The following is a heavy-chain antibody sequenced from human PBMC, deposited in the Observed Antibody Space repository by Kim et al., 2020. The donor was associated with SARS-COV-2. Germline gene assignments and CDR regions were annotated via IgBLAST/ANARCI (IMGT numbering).Heavy chain of an antibody. Sequence: ADSVKGRFTISRDNAKNSLYLQMNSLRAEDTAVYYCATRPVKLDTDAFDIWGQGTMVTVSS. V-gene: IGHV3-11*06. J-gene: IGHJ3*02. D-gene: IGHD1-1*01. CDR3: ATRPVKLDTDAFDI.